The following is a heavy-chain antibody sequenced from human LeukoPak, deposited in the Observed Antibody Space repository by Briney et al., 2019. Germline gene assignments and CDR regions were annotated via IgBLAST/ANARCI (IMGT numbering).Heavy chain of an antibody. V-gene: IGHV1-18*01. CDR2: ISAYNGNT. J-gene: IGHJ4*02. Sequence: GASVKVSCKASGYTFTSYGISWVRQAPGQGLEWMGWISAYNGNTNYAQKLQGRVTMTTDTSTSTAYMELRSLRSDDTAVYYCARDYYGSRSYYNHGWGQGTLVTVSS. CDR1: GYTFTSYG. CDR3: ARDYYGSRSYYNHG. D-gene: IGHD3-10*01.